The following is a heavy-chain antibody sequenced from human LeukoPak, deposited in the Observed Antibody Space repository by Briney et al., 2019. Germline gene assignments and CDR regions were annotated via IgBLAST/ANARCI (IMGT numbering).Heavy chain of an antibody. CDR3: ARVDGLRWLHLSY. CDR1: GGTFSSYA. D-gene: IGHD5-24*01. V-gene: IGHV1-69*13. CDR2: IIPIFGTA. J-gene: IGHJ4*02. Sequence: SVKVSCKASGGTFSSYAISWVRQAPGQGLEWMGGIIPIFGTANYAQKFQGRVTITADESTSTAYMELSSLRSEDTAVCYCARVDGLRWLHLSYWGQGTLVTVSS.